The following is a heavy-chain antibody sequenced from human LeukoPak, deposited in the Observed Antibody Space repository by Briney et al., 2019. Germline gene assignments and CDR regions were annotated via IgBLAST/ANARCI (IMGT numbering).Heavy chain of an antibody. CDR2: IISDGSSV. V-gene: IGHV3-74*01. J-gene: IGHJ3*02. D-gene: IGHD3/OR15-3a*01. Sequence: GGSLRLSCIASGFTFSDYWMHWVRQAPGKGPVWVTRIISDGSSVSYVDSVKGRFTMSRDNAKNMLFLQMNSLRADDTAIYFCARDFPDWSDAFDIWGQGTMVTVSS. CDR1: GFTFSDYW. CDR3: ARDFPDWSDAFDI.